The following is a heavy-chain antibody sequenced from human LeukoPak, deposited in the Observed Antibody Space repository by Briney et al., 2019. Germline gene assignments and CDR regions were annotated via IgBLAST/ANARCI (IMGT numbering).Heavy chain of an antibody. J-gene: IGHJ4*02. V-gene: IGHV3-7*05. CDR2: IKEDGTQK. Sequence: GALRLSCVASGFAFSRYWVSWVRQAPGKGLEWVANIKEDGTQKDYLDSVRGRFTISRDNAKNSLYLQMNSLRAEDTAVYYCALYNWNSKRDLDYWGQGTLVTVSS. CDR1: GFAFSRYW. CDR3: ALYNWNSKRDLDY. D-gene: IGHD1-7*01.